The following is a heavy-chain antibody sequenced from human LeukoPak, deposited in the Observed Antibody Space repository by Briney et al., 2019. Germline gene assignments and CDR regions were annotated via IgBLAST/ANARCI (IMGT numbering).Heavy chain of an antibody. Sequence: ASVKVSCKVSGYTLTELSMHWVRQAPGKGLEWMGGFDPEDGETIYAQKFQGRVTMTEDTSTDTAYMELSSLRSGDTAVYYCATGVDTAMFPFDYWGQGTLVTVSS. CDR3: ATGVDTAMFPFDY. CDR2: FDPEDGET. V-gene: IGHV1-24*01. CDR1: GYTLTELS. D-gene: IGHD5-18*01. J-gene: IGHJ4*02.